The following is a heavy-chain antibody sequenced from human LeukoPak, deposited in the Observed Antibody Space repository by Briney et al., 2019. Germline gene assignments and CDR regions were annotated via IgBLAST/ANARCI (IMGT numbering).Heavy chain of an antibody. V-gene: IGHV3-23*01. CDR1: GFTFSSYT. D-gene: IGHD3-22*01. CDR3: AKGRYESSGFNWAA. CDR2: ISDSGGTT. J-gene: IGHJ4*02. Sequence: GGSLRLSCAASGFTFSSYTMNWVRQAPGKGLEWVSGISDSGGTTYYADSVKGRFTISRDNSKNTLYLQMNSLRAEDTAVYYCAKGRYESSGFNWAAWGQGTLVTVSS.